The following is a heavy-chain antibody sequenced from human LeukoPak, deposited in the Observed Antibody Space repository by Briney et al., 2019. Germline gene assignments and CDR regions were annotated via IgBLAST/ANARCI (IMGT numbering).Heavy chain of an antibody. V-gene: IGHV3-7*01. CDR1: GFTFSSYW. J-gene: IGHJ4*02. CDR3: ARDGLGVVIGEFDY. Sequence: SGGSLRLSCAASGFTFSSYWMSWVRQGPGKGLEWGANIKKDGSEKYYVDSVKGRFTISRDNAKNSLYLQMNSLRAEDTAVYYCARDGLGVVIGEFDYWGQGTLVTVSS. D-gene: IGHD3-3*01. CDR2: IKKDGSEK.